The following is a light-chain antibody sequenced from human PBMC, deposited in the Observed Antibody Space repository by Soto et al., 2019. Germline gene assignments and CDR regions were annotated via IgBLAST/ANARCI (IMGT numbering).Light chain of an antibody. CDR3: TSYTSSNTYV. J-gene: IGLJ1*01. V-gene: IGLV2-14*01. CDR1: SSDVGGYNY. Sequence: QSVLTQPGSVSGSPGQSITISCTGTSSDVGGYNYVSWYQQHPGKAPKLIIYEVSNRPSGVSNRFSGSKSGNTASLTISGLQAEDDTDYYCTSYTSSNTYVFGTGTKVTVL. CDR2: EVS.